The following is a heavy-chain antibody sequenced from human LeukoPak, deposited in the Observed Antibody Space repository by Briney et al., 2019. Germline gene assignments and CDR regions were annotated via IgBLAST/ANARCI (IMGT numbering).Heavy chain of an antibody. D-gene: IGHD6-13*01. V-gene: IGHV1-18*01. J-gene: IGHJ3*02. CDR2: ISAYNGNT. CDR1: GYTFTNYG. CDR3: AREEGAPIAAANI. Sequence: ASVKVSCKTSGYTFTNYGISWVRQAPGQGLEWMGWISAYNGNTDYAQNLQGRVTMTTDTSTSTAYMELRSLRSDDTAVYYCAREEGAPIAAANIWGLGTKVTVSS.